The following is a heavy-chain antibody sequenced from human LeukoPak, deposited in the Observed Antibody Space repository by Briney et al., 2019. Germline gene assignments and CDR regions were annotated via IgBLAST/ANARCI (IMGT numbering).Heavy chain of an antibody. CDR3: ARHGDYDSGWFDP. D-gene: IGHD4-17*01. V-gene: IGHV4-39*07. J-gene: IGHJ5*02. CDR1: GGSISSSSYY. CDR2: IYYSGST. Sequence: SETLSLTCTVSGGSISSSSYYWGWIRQPPGKGLEWIGSIYYSGSTYYNPSLKSRVTISVDTSKNQFSLKLSSVTAADTAVYYCARHGDYDSGWFDPWGQGTLVTVSS.